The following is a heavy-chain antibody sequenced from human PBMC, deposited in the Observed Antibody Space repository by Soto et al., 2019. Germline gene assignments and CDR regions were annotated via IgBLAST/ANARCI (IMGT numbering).Heavy chain of an antibody. Sequence: SETLSLTCAVSGGSISSSNWWSWVRQPPGKGLEWIGEIYHSGSTNYNPSLKSRVTISVGKSKNQFSLKLSSVTAADTAVYYCARRGEQWLVPDYWGQGTLVTVSS. D-gene: IGHD6-19*01. V-gene: IGHV4-4*02. CDR3: ARRGEQWLVPDY. J-gene: IGHJ4*02. CDR2: IYHSGST. CDR1: GGSISSSNW.